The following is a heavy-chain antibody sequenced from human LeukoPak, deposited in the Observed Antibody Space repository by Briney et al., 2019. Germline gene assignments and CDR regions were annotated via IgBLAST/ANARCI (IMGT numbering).Heavy chain of an antibody. D-gene: IGHD3-10*01. V-gene: IGHV1-18*01. CDR2: ISAYNANT. Sequence: ASVKVSCKASGYTFASYGISWVRQAPGQGLEWMGWISAYNANTNYAQKLQGRVTMTTDTSTSTAYMELRSLRSDDTAVYYCARPKSTYYYGSEYYYFDYWGQGTLVTVSS. J-gene: IGHJ4*02. CDR1: GYTFASYG. CDR3: ARPKSTYYYGSEYYYFDY.